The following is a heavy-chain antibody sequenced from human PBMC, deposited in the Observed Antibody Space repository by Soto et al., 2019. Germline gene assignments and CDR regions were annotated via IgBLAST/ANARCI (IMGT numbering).Heavy chain of an antibody. Sequence: QVQLVESGGGVVQPGRSLRLSCAASGFTFSSYAMHWVRQAPGKGLEWVAVISYDGSNKYYADSVKGRFTISRDNSKNTLYLQMNSLRAEDTAVYYCARLTVTTKSLPYYYLNGMDVW. CDR3: ARLTVTTKSLPYYYLNGMDV. CDR2: ISYDGSNK. CDR1: GFTFSSYA. D-gene: IGHD4-17*01. J-gene: IGHJ6*01. V-gene: IGHV3-30-3*01.